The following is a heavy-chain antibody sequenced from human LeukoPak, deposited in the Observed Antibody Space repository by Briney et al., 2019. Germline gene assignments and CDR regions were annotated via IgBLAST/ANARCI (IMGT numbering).Heavy chain of an antibody. CDR1: GYTFTGYY. CDR3: ARGVPYSSGGGYYYMDV. CDR2: INPNSGGT. V-gene: IGHV1-2*02. J-gene: IGHJ6*03. D-gene: IGHD6-19*01. Sequence: ASVKVSCKASGYTFTGYYMHWVRQAPGQGLEWMGWINPNSGGTNYAQKFQGRVTMTRDTSTSTVYMELSSLRSEDTAVYYCARGVPYSSGGGYYYMDVWGKGTTVTISS.